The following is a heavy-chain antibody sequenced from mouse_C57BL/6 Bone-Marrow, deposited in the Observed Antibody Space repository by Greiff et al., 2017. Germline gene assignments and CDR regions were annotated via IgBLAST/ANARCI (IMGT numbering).Heavy chain of an antibody. CDR2: IYPGDGDT. V-gene: IGHV1-80*01. Sequence: VQLQQSGAELVKPGASVKISCKASGYAFSSYWMNWVKQRPGKGLEWIGQIYPGDGDTNYNGKFKGKATLTADKSSSTAYMQLSSLTSEDSAVYVCARRDDYDEEDYAMDYWGQGTSVTVSS. D-gene: IGHD2-4*01. CDR3: ARRDDYDEEDYAMDY. CDR1: GYAFSSYW. J-gene: IGHJ4*01.